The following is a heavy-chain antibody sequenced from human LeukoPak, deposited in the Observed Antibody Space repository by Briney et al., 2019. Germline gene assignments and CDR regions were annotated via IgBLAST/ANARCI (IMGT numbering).Heavy chain of an antibody. V-gene: IGHV1-2*02. Sequence: ASVKVSCKASGYTFTGYYMHWVRQAPGQGLEWMGWINPNSGGTNYAQKFQGRVTMTRDTSISTAYMELSRLRSDDTAVYYCARVGLTGYSHKYNWFDPWGQGTLVTVSS. CDR1: GYTFTGYY. CDR2: INPNSGGT. J-gene: IGHJ5*02. CDR3: ARVGLTGYSHKYNWFDP. D-gene: IGHD3-9*01.